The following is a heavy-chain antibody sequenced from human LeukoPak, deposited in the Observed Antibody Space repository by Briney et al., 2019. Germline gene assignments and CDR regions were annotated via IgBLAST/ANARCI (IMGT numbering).Heavy chain of an antibody. Sequence: SETLSLTCTVPGYSISSGCYWGWIRQPPGKGLEWIGNIYHSATTYYNPSLKSRVTISVDTSKNQFSLELGSVTAADTAVYYCARQPARLPLDYWGQGTLVTVSS. CDR2: IYHSATT. CDR1: GYSISSGCY. D-gene: IGHD5-12*01. J-gene: IGHJ4*02. V-gene: IGHV4-38-2*02. CDR3: ARQPARLPLDY.